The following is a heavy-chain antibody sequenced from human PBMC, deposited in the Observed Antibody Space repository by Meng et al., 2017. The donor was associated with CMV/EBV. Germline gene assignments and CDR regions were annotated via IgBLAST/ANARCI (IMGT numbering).Heavy chain of an antibody. D-gene: IGHD4/OR15-4a*01. J-gene: IGHJ4*02. V-gene: IGHV3-30*04. CDR2: ISYDGSNK. CDR1: GFTFSSYA. CDR3: ARDPRLWEAGANPLYYFDY. Sequence: GESLKISCAASGFTFSSYAMRWVRQAPGKGLEWAAVISYDGSNKYYADSVKGRFTSSRDNSKNTLYLQMNSLRAEDTAVYYCARDPRLWEAGANPLYYFDYWGQGTLVTVSS.